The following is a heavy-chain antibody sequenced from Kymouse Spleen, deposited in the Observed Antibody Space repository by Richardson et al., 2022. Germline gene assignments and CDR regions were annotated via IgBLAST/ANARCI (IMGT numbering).Heavy chain of an antibody. CDR1: GGSVSSGSYY. CDR2: IYYSGST. V-gene: IGHV4-61*01. CDR3: ARVTGTKNYYYYGMDV. Sequence: QVQLQESGPGLVKPSETLSLTCTVSGGSVSSGSYYWSWIRQPPGKGLEWIGYIYYSGSTNYNPSLKSRVTISVDTSKNQFSLKLSSVTAADTAVYYCARVTGTKNYYYYGMDVWGQGTTVTVSS. J-gene: IGHJ6*02. D-gene: IGHD1-7*01.